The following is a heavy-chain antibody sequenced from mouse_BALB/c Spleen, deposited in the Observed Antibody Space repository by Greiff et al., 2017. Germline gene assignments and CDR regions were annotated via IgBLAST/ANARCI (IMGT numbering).Heavy chain of an antibody. CDR3: VRASWFAY. V-gene: IGHV10S3*01. CDR2: IRSKSNNYAT. CDR1: GFTFNTNA. J-gene: IGHJ3*01. Sequence: GGGLVQPKGSLKLSCAASGFTFNTNAMNWVRQAPGKGLEWVARIRSKSNNYATYYADSVKDRFTISRDDSQSMLYLQMNNLKTEDTAMYYCVRASWFAYWGQGTLVTVSA.